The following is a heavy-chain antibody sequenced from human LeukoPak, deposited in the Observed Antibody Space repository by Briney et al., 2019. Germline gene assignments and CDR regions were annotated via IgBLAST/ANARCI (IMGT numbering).Heavy chain of an antibody. CDR3: ARGAQTYYDKAPVDY. D-gene: IGHD3-22*01. J-gene: IGHJ4*02. CDR1: GGSFSGYY. V-gene: IGHV4-34*01. Sequence: SETLTLTCAVYGGSFSGYYWSWIRQPPGKGLEWIGEINHSGSTNYNPSLKSRVTISVDTSKSQFSLKLNSMTAADTAVYYCARGAQTYYDKAPVDYWGQGTLVTVSS. CDR2: INHSGST.